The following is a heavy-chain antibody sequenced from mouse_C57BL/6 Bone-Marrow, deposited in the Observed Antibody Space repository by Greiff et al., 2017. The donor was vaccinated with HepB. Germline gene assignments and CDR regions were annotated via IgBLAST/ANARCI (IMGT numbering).Heavy chain of an antibody. Sequence: VQLQQSVAELVRPGASVKLSCTASGFNIKNTHMHWVKQRPEQGLEWIGRIDPANGNTKYAPKFQGKATITADTSSNTAYLQLSSLTSEDTAIYYCARQLRLRFDYWGQGTTLTVSS. J-gene: IGHJ2*01. CDR3: ARQLRLRFDY. V-gene: IGHV14-3*01. CDR1: GFNIKNTH. D-gene: IGHD3-2*02. CDR2: IDPANGNT.